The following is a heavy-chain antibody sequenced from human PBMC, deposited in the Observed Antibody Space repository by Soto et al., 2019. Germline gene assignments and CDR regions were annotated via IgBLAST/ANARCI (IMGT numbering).Heavy chain of an antibody. Sequence: GGSLRLSCAASGFTFSSYGMHWVRQAPGKGLMWVSRIHNDGSNTRYADPVKGRFTISRDNAKNTLYLQMSSLRVEDTAVYYCARDNWNSYWGQGTLVTVSS. CDR2: IHNDGSNT. D-gene: IGHD1-7*01. J-gene: IGHJ4*01. V-gene: IGHV3-74*01. CDR3: ARDNWNSY. CDR1: GFTFSSYG.